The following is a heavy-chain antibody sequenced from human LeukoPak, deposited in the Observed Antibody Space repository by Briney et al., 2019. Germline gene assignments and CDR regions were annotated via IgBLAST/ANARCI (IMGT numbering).Heavy chain of an antibody. D-gene: IGHD6-6*01. CDR3: ARDVRPDY. Sequence: GRSLRLSCAASGFTFSSYGMHWVRQAPGEGLEWVANIKQDGTEKYYMDSVKGRFSISRDNAKSSLYLQMNALRAGDTAVYYCARDVRPDYWGQGTLVTVST. J-gene: IGHJ4*02. CDR1: GFTFSSYG. V-gene: IGHV3-7*04. CDR2: IKQDGTEK.